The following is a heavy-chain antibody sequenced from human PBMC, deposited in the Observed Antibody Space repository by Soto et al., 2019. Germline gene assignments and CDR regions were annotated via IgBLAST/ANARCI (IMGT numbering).Heavy chain of an antibody. CDR2: IYYSGST. CDR1: GGSISSYY. J-gene: IGHJ3*02. V-gene: IGHV4-59*01. Sequence: SETLSLTCTVSGGSISSYYWSWIRQPPGKGLEWIGYIYYSGSTNYNPSLKSRVTISVDTSKNQFSLKLSSVTAADTAVYYCASFSQVVPAAIITDAFDIWGQGTMVTVSS. D-gene: IGHD2-2*01. CDR3: ASFSQVVPAAIITDAFDI.